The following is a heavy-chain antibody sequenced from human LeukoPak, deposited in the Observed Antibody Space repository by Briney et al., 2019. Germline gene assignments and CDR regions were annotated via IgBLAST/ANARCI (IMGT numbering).Heavy chain of an antibody. V-gene: IGHV3-48*03. CDR3: LFFQAEDGIRYFTHYYFDY. CDR2: ISSSGSTI. CDR1: GFTFSRYE. Sequence: GGSLRLSCAASGFTFSRYEMNWVRQAPGKGLEWVSYISSSGSTIYYAGSVKGRFTISRDNAENSLYLQMNSRRAEDTAVYYCLFFQAEDGIRYFTHYYFDYWGQGTLVTVSS. D-gene: IGHD3-9*01. J-gene: IGHJ4*02.